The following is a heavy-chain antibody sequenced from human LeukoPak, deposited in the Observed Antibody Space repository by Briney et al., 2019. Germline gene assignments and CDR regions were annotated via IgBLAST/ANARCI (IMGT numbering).Heavy chain of an antibody. CDR1: GGSISSYY. CDR3: ASLRAAGTIDY. CDR2: IYTSGST. Sequence: PSETLSLTCTVSGGSISSYYWSWIRQPAGKGLEWIGRIYTSGSTNYNPSLKSRVTMSVDTSKNQFSLKLSSVIAADTAVYFCASLRAAGTIDYWGQGTLVTVSS. V-gene: IGHV4-4*07. D-gene: IGHD6-13*01. J-gene: IGHJ4*02.